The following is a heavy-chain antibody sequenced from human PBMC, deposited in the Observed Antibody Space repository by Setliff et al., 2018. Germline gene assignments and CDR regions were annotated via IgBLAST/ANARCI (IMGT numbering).Heavy chain of an antibody. V-gene: IGHV1-69*05. J-gene: IGHJ6*03. Sequence: SVKVSCKVSGGAFTSHGVSWVRQAPGQGLEWMGGTIPIFGSTNYAQKFQDRVTIITDESTSTAYMELRSLRTEDTAVYYCAREGVDTRSSTDYRYYMDVWGKGTTVTVSS. CDR3: AREGVDTRSSTDYRYYMDV. CDR1: GGAFTSHG. CDR2: TIPIFGST. D-gene: IGHD5-18*01.